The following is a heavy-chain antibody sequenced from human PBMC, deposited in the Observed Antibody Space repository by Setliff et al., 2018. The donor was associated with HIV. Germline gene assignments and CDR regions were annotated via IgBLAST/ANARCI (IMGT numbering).Heavy chain of an antibody. V-gene: IGHV4-39*01. CDR2: IYYSGST. CDR1: GGSISSSSNY. CDR3: ARHDFWSGYHNWFDP. J-gene: IGHJ5*02. D-gene: IGHD3-3*01. Sequence: SETLFLTCTVSGGSISSSSNYWGWIRQPPGKGLEWIGNIYYSGSTYYNPSLKSRVTISVDMSKNQFSLRLTSVTAADTAMYYCARHDFWSGYHNWFDPWGQGTLVTVSS.